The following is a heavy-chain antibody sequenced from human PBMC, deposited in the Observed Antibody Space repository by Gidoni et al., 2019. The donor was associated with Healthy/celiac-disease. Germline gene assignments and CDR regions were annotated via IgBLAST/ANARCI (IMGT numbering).Heavy chain of an antibody. CDR2: INHSGST. J-gene: IGHJ5*02. CDR3: ARGRMLRSWFDP. V-gene: IGHV4-34*01. CDR1: GGSFSGYY. Sequence: QVQLQQWGAGLLKPSETLFPTCAVHGGSFSGYYWSWIRQPPGKGLVWIGEINHSGSTNYNPSLKSRVTISVDTSKNQFSLKLSSVTAADTAVYYCARGRMLRSWFDPWGQGTLVTVSS. D-gene: IGHD3-10*02.